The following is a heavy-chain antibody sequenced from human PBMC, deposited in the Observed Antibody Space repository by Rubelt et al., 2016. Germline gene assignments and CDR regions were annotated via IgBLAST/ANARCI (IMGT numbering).Heavy chain of an antibody. CDR3: AGQVTTMLAGWFDP. D-gene: IGHD5-12*01. V-gene: IGHV4-4*02. CDR2: IFHSGST. Sequence: QVQLQESGPGLVKPSGTLSLTCGVSGDSITSRNWWSWVRQSPGKGLEWIGEIFHSGSTNYHPSLKSRVTISVDASQNQFSLKLSSVTAADTEVYFCAGQVTTMLAGWFDPWGQGTLVTVSS. J-gene: IGHJ5*02. CDR1: GDSITSRNW.